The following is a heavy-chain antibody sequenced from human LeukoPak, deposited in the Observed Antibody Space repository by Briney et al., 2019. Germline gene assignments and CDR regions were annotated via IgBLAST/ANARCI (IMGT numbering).Heavy chain of an antibody. D-gene: IGHD6-19*01. Sequence: PGGSLRLSCAASGFTVSSNYVSWVRQAPGKGLEWVSVIYSGGSTYYAGSVKGRFTISRDNSKNTLYLQMNSLRAEDTAVYYCASFPPSSGWYIDYWGQGTLVTVSS. V-gene: IGHV3-53*01. CDR2: IYSGGST. J-gene: IGHJ4*02. CDR1: GFTVSSNY. CDR3: ASFPPSSGWYIDY.